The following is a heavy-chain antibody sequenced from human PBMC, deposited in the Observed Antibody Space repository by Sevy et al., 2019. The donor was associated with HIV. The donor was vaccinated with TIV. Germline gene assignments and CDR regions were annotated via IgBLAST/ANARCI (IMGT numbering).Heavy chain of an antibody. CDR3: ARDRKVRGVMGYFDY. V-gene: IGHV3-30-3*01. CDR2: ISYDGSNK. D-gene: IGHD3-10*01. Sequence: GGSLRLSCAASGFTFSSYAMHWVRQAPGKGLEWVAVISYDGSNKYYADSVKGRFTISRDNSKNTLDLQMNSLRAEDTAVYYCARDRKVRGVMGYFDYWGQGTLVTVSS. J-gene: IGHJ4*02. CDR1: GFTFSSYA.